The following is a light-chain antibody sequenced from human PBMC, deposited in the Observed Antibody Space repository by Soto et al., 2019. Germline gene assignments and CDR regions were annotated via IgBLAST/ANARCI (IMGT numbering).Light chain of an antibody. Sequence: DIKITQSPSTLSASVGDRVTIPCRAGQSISSWLAWYQQKPGKAPELLIYDASSLESGVPSRFSGSGSGTEFTLTISSLQPDDFATYYCQQYNSYPWTFGQGTKVDI. J-gene: IGKJ1*01. CDR2: DAS. CDR3: QQYNSYPWT. V-gene: IGKV1-5*01. CDR1: QSISSW.